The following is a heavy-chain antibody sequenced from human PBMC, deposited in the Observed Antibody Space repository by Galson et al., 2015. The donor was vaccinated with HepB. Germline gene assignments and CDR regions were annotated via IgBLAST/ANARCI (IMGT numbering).Heavy chain of an antibody. Sequence: SVKVSCKASGYTFTGYYMHWVRQAPGQGLEWMGRINPNSGGTNYAQKFQGRVTVTRDTSISTAYMELSRLRSDDTAVYYCAREEDDYGDYQDDYWGQGTLVTVSS. CDR3: AREEDDYGDYQDDY. CDR1: GYTFTGYY. CDR2: INPNSGGT. V-gene: IGHV1-2*06. J-gene: IGHJ4*02. D-gene: IGHD4-17*01.